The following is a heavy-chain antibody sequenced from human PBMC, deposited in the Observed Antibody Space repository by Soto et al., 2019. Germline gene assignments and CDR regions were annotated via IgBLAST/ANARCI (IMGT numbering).Heavy chain of an antibody. CDR3: ARVFPPCSGGSCHYTYFWFDP. J-gene: IGHJ5*01. Sequence: SETLSLTCAVSGGSIGTYFWSWIRQPPGKGLEWIGSIYYSGTTDYNPSLKSRVSLSLDASKNQFSLSLNSVTAADTAVYYCARVFPPCSGGSCHYTYFWFDPWAKEPWSLSP. CDR2: IYYSGTT. V-gene: IGHV4-59*01. CDR1: GGSIGTYF. D-gene: IGHD2-15*01.